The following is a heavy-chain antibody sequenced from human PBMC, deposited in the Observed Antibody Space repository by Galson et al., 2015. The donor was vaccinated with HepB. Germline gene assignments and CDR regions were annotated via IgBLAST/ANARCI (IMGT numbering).Heavy chain of an antibody. CDR3: AREDYDYVWESYRYY. Sequence: TLSLTCTVSGGSISSGRYYWSWLRQHPGKGLEWIGYIYYSGSTYYNPSLKSRVTISVDTSKNQFSLKLSSATAADTAVYYCAREDYDYVWESYRYYWGQGTLVTVSS. CDR1: GGSISSGRYY. J-gene: IGHJ4*02. V-gene: IGHV4-31*03. D-gene: IGHD3-16*02. CDR2: IYYSGST.